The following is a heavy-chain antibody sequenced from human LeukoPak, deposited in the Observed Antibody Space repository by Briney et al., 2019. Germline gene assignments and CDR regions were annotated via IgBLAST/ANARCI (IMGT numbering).Heavy chain of an antibody. V-gene: IGHV4-59*01. J-gene: IGHJ4*02. Sequence: PSETLSLTCTVSGDSISTYYWSGRRQPPGKGLEWIGYVYYSGNTNYNPSLKSRVTISVDTSKNQFSLQLRSVTAADTAVYYCARGVWLPSYYLDYWGQGTLVTVSS. D-gene: IGHD5-24*01. CDR1: GDSISTYY. CDR3: ARGVWLPSYYLDY. CDR2: VYYSGNT.